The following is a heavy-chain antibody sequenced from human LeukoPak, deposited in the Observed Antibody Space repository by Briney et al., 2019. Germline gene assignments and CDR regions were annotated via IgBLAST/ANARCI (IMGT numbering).Heavy chain of an antibody. CDR2: IHSSGTT. D-gene: IGHD3-9*01. J-gene: IGHJ3*02. V-gene: IGHV4-61*02. CDR1: GDSIRSPTYY. CDR3: ARDFDSPLAFDI. Sequence: SETLSLTCTVSGDSIRSPTYYWSWIRQPAGKGLEWIGRIHSSGTTNYSPSLKSRITMSLDTSKNQFSLKLSSVTAADTAVYYCARDFDSPLAFDIWGQGTMVTVSS.